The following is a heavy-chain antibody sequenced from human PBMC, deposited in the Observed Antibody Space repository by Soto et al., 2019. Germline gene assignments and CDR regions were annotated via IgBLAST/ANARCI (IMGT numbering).Heavy chain of an antibody. CDR3: ARDKRDGGYYLYYVMDG. J-gene: IGHJ6*02. V-gene: IGHV3-11*01. D-gene: IGHD3-16*01. CDR2: ISSYSSAI. CDR1: GFTFSDYY. Sequence: QVQLVESGGGLVKPGGSLTLSCAASGFTFSDYYMSWIRQAPGKGLEWVSYISSYSSAIYYADSVKGRFTISRDNAKNSLYVQMNDLRAEDTAVYYCARDKRDGGYYLYYVMDGWGQGTAVTVSS.